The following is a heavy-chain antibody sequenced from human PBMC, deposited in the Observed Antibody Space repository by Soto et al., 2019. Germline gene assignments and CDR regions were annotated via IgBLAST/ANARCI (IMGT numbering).Heavy chain of an antibody. V-gene: IGHV3-23*01. CDR3: ARTRGYSDYDLDY. J-gene: IGHJ4*02. D-gene: IGHD5-12*01. Sequence: GGSLRLSCAASGFTFSSYAMTWVRQAPGKGLERVSAISYSGVSTYYADSVKGRFTISRDSSENTLSLQMNSLRVDDTAVYYFARTRGYSDYDLDYWGQGTLVTVSS. CDR1: GFTFSSYA. CDR2: ISYSGVST.